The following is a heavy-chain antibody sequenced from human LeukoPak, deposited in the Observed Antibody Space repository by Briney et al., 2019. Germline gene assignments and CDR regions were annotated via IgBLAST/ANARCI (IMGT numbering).Heavy chain of an antibody. CDR1: RFTSGDYA. CDR3: AAEVRGVINHYGMDV. Sequence: VGTLSLSCAASRFTSGDYAMHCVRQSPGKDREGFSLISGDGGSTYYADSLKGRFTISRDNSKNSLYLQMNSLRTEDTALYYCAAEVRGVINHYGMDVWGQGTTVTVSS. CDR2: ISGDGGST. D-gene: IGHD3-10*01. V-gene: IGHV3-43*02. J-gene: IGHJ6*02.